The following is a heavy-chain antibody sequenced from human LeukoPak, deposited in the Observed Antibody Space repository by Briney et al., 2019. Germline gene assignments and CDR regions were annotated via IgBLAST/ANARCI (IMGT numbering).Heavy chain of an antibody. CDR2: INWNGGRT. CDR3: ARSFGQLSSSYFDY. Sequence: GGSLRLSCAASGFTFYDYDMNWVRQGPGKGLEWVSRINWNGGRTVYADSVKGRFTISRDNAKNSLYLQMNSLRAEDTALYYCARSFGQLSSSYFDYWGQGTLVTVSS. V-gene: IGHV3-20*04. D-gene: IGHD3-10*01. J-gene: IGHJ4*02. CDR1: GFTFYDYD.